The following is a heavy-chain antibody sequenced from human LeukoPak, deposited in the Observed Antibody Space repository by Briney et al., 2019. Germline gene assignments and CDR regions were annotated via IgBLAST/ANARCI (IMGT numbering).Heavy chain of an antibody. D-gene: IGHD3-3*01. V-gene: IGHV3-9*01. CDR3: AKGSYDFLGSDY. CDR1: GFTFDDYA. Sequence: TGGSLRLSCAASGFTFDDYAMHWVRQAPGKGLEWVSGISWNSGSISYADSVKGRFTISRDNAKNSLYLQMNSLRAEDTALYYCAKGSYDFLGSDYWGQGTLVTVSS. CDR2: ISWNSGSI. J-gene: IGHJ4*02.